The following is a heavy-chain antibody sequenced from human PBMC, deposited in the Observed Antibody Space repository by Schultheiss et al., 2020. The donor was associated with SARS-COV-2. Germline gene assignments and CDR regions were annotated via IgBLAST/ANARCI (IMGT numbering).Heavy chain of an antibody. CDR2: IYHSGST. Sequence: SETLSLTCAVSGYSISSGYYWGWIRQPPGKGLEWIGSIYHSGSTYYNPSLKSRVTISVDRSKNQFSLRLSSVTAADTAAYYCARAIYDSGGDYYYFDYWGQGTLVTVSS. CDR1: GYSISSGYY. CDR3: ARAIYDSGGDYYYFDY. V-gene: IGHV4-38-2*01. J-gene: IGHJ4*02. D-gene: IGHD3-22*01.